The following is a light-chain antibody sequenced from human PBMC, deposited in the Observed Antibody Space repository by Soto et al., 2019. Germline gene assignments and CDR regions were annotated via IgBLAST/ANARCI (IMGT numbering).Light chain of an antibody. CDR2: AAS. J-gene: IGKJ4*01. CDR1: QSISSY. Sequence: DIQMTQSPSSLSASVGDRVTITCRASQSISSYLNWYQQKPGKAPKLLIYAASSLQSGVPSSFSGSGTGTDFTLNIGSLHPENFINYYCQQSSSNPRGTVGGVTKVE. V-gene: IGKV1-39*01. CDR3: QQSSSNPRGT.